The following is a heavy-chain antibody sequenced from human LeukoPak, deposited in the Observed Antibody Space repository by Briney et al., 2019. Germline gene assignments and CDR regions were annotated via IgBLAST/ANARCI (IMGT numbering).Heavy chain of an antibody. CDR3: SKYFVVVPGLVNYFDY. CDR2: IGGSGATI. Sequence: GGSLRLSCAASGLTFSNYAMSWARQAPGEGLECVSGIGGSGATIHYADCVKGRFTLSRDNSKNTLYLRMNSLRAEDTAVYYCSKYFVVVPGLVNYFDYWGQGALVTVSS. J-gene: IGHJ4*02. D-gene: IGHD2-2*01. CDR1: GLTFSNYA. V-gene: IGHV3-23*01.